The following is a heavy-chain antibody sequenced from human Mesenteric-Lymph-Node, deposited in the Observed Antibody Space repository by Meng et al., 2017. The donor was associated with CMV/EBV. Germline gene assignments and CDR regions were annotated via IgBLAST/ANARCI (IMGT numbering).Heavy chain of an antibody. V-gene: IGHV3-30-3*01. CDR3: ASYASAGYSSGWYGFGFPPNYYYYGMDV. CDR1: GFTFSSYA. D-gene: IGHD6-19*01. Sequence: GESLKISCAASGFTFSSYAMHWVRQAPGKGLEWVAVISYDESNKYYADSVKGRFTISRDNSKNTLYLQMNSLRAEDTAVYYCASYASAGYSSGWYGFGFPPNYYYYGMDVWGQGTTVTVSS. CDR2: ISYDESNK. J-gene: IGHJ6*02.